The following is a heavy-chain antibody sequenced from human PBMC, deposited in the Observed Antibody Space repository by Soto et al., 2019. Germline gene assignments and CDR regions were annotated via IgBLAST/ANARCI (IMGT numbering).Heavy chain of an antibody. CDR1: GGTFSSYA. J-gene: IGHJ5*02. V-gene: IGHV1-69*01. Sequence: QVQLVQSGAEVKKPGSSVKVSCKASGGTFSSYAISWVRQAPGQGLEWMGGIIPIFGTANYAQKFQGRVTITADESTSTAYMELSSLRSEDTAVYYCARDSPNYCSGGSCSRMFDPWGQGTLVTVSS. CDR3: ARDSPNYCSGGSCSRMFDP. D-gene: IGHD2-15*01. CDR2: IIPIFGTA.